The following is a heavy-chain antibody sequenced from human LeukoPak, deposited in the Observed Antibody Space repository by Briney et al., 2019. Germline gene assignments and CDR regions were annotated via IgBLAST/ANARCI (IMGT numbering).Heavy chain of an antibody. V-gene: IGHV4-39*01. CDR2: IYYSGST. J-gene: IGHJ6*03. CDR3: ARPRYYYYMDA. CDR1: GGSISSSSYY. Sequence: SETLSLTCTVSGGSISSSSYYWGWIRQPPGKGLEWIGSIYYSGSTYYNPSLKSRVTISVDTSKNQFSLKLSSVTAADTAVYYCARPRYYYYMDASGKGNTVTVSS.